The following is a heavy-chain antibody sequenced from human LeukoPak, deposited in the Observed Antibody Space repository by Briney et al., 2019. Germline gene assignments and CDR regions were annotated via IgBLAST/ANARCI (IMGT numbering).Heavy chain of an antibody. CDR3: GRWRESSRWPPGYFHH. CDR1: GFTFNAHG. Sequence: ASVCLSCKTSGFTFNAHGFSSVRHAPGQGLEWMGWISAYSGSTNYAQNFQDRVTLTTDTSTSTVYMELRSVTSDDTAVYHCGRWRESSRWPPGYFHHWGQGTRVTVSS. D-gene: IGHD6-13*01. CDR2: ISAYSGST. J-gene: IGHJ1*01. V-gene: IGHV1-18*01.